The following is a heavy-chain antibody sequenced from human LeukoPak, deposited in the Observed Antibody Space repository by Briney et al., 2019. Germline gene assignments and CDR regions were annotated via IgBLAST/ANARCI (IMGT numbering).Heavy chain of an antibody. Sequence: GGSLRLSCAASGVTVSSNYMSWVRQAPGKGLEWVSVIYSGGSTYYADSVKGRFTISRDNSKNTLYLQMNSLRAEDTAVYYCARLDFWSAPKDYWGQGTLVTVSS. V-gene: IGHV3-66*02. CDR1: GVTVSSNY. J-gene: IGHJ4*02. D-gene: IGHD3-3*01. CDR3: ARLDFWSAPKDY. CDR2: IYSGGST.